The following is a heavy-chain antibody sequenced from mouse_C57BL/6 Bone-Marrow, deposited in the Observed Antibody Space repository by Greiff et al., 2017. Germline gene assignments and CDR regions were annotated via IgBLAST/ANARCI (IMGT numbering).Heavy chain of an antibody. CDR2: ISSGGSYT. Sequence: EVQVVESGGDLVKPGGSLKLSCAASGFTFSSYGMSWVRQTPDKRLEWVATISSGGSYTYYPDSVKGRFTISRDNAKNTLYLQMSSLKSEDTAMYYCARHGRFLYAMDYWGQGTSVTVSS. CDR3: ARHGRFLYAMDY. V-gene: IGHV5-6*01. CDR1: GFTFSSYG. J-gene: IGHJ4*01.